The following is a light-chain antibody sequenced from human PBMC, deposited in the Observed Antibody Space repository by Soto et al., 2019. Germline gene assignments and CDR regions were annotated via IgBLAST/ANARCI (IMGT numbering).Light chain of an antibody. CDR1: QSVSSN. Sequence: IVMTQSPATLSVSPGERATLSCRASQSVSSNLAWYQQKPDQAPRLLIYGASTRATGIPARFSGSGSGTEFTLTISSLQSEDFAVYYCQQYNNWPPTFGQGTRLEIK. CDR2: GAS. CDR3: QQYNNWPPT. V-gene: IGKV3-15*01. J-gene: IGKJ5*01.